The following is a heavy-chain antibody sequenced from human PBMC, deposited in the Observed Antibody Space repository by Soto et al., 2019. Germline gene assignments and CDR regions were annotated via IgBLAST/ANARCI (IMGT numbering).Heavy chain of an antibody. D-gene: IGHD2-21*01. Sequence: EVSLVESGGGLVKPGGSLRLSCAASGFTFGGFSMNWVRQAPGKGLEWVSSISSTSSNIYDADSLKGRFPISRDNAQKSRDLQINSLRAEDTAVYYCARSPPWTPLFRGGMDVWGQGTTVIVAS. CDR3: ARSPPWTPLFRGGMDV. V-gene: IGHV3-21*01. CDR1: GFTFGGFS. J-gene: IGHJ6*02. CDR2: ISSTSSNI.